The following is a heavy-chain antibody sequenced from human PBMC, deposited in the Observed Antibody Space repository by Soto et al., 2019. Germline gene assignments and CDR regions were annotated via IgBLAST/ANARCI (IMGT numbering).Heavy chain of an antibody. V-gene: IGHV3-23*01. J-gene: IGHJ5*02. D-gene: IGHD3-16*01. CDR2: ISRSGERT. Sequence: GGYQRLSYAASGFTFSSYAMSCVRQTPRKGLEWVSIISRSGERTYYADSVKGRFTSSRDNSKNTLYLQMNSLGAEDSAVYYFAKAGDGLGNPNSSNWFDPWGQGTLVTVSS. CDR1: GFTFSSYA. CDR3: AKAGDGLGNPNSSNWFDP.